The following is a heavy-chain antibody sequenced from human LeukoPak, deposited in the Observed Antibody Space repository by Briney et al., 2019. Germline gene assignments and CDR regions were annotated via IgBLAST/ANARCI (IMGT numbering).Heavy chain of an antibody. CDR1: GYSINNYW. V-gene: IGHV5-51*01. CDR2: IYPADSDI. J-gene: IGHJ4*02. CDR3: ARHSGSGWSFPFDY. D-gene: IGHD6-19*01. Sequence: GESLKISCKGSGYSINNYWIGWVRQMPGKGLEWMGIIYPADSDIRYSPSFQGQVTISADKSISTAYLQWSSLKASDTAMYYCARHSGSGWSFPFDYWGQGTLVTVSS.